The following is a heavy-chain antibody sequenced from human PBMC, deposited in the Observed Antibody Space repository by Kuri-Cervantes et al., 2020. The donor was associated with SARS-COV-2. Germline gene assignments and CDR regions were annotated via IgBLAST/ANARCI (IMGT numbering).Heavy chain of an antibody. CDR2: IYYSGST. Sequence: GSLRLSCTVSGGSISSSSYYWGWIRQPPGKGLEWIGSIYYSGSTYYNPSLKSRVTISVDTSKNQFSLKLSSVTAADTAVYYCARVHSGYYREINGYWGQGTLVTVSS. V-gene: IGHV4-39*07. D-gene: IGHD3-3*01. CDR3: ARVHSGYYREINGY. CDR1: GGSISSSSYY. J-gene: IGHJ4*02.